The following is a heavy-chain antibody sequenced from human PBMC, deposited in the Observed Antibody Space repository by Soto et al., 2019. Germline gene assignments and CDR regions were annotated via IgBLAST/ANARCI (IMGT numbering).Heavy chain of an antibody. CDR3: ARALDYGATLDP. CDR2: IRQDGNEK. J-gene: IGHJ5*02. D-gene: IGHD4-17*01. Sequence: EVQLVESGGGLVQPGGSLRLSCAASGFIFSSYWMTWVRQAPGKGLEWVANIRQDGNEKYSVDSVKGRFTISRDNTKNSLYLQMNSLRAEDKAVYYCARALDYGATLDPWGRGTMVPVSS. V-gene: IGHV3-7*01. CDR1: GFIFSSYW.